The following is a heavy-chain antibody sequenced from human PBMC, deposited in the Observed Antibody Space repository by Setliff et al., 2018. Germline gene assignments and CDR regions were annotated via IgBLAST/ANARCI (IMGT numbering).Heavy chain of an antibody. CDR1: GLPFSISS. Sequence: PGGSLRLSCAASGLPFSISSMHWVRQAPGKGLEWVSSISDSSFHIYYRDSVRGRFTISRDNAKNSLYLQMNSLRAYDTAVYYCARSAANGGHDPFDIWGQGTMVTVSS. V-gene: IGHV3-21*01. CDR3: ARSAANGGHDPFDI. D-gene: IGHD6-25*01. J-gene: IGHJ3*02. CDR2: ISDSSFHI.